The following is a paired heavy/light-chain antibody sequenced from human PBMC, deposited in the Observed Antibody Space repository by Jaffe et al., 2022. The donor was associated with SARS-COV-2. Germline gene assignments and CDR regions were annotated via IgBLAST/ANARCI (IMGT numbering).Light chain of an antibody. Sequence: DVVVTQSPLTLPVTLGQPASFSCRSSQSLAHRDGNTYLTWFHQRPGQSPRRLIYTVSNRDSGVPDRFSGSGSGTDFTLKISRVEAEDAGVYYCMQGTHWPWTFGQGTKVEIK. J-gene: IGKJ1*01. CDR3: MQGTHWPWT. CDR1: QSLAHRDGNTY. V-gene: IGKV2-30*02. CDR2: TVS.
Heavy chain of an antibody. CDR3: GRDHYGYNSIDN. D-gene: IGHD3-16*01. CDR1: GFTFRNHW. V-gene: IGHV3-74*01. Sequence: EVQLVESGGGLVQPGGSLRLSCEASGFTFRNHWMHWVRQAPGKGLVWVARIRNDGKYTDYADSVKGRFTISRDNAKNTVDLQMNSLRAEDTAVYFCGRDHYGYNSIDNWGQGTLVTVSS. CDR2: IRNDGKYT. J-gene: IGHJ4*02.